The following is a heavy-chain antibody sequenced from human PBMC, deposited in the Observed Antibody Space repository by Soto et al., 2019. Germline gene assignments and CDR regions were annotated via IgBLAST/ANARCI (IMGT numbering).Heavy chain of an antibody. CDR3: ARDQSRGQVFYYYMDV. J-gene: IGHJ6*03. CDR1: EFTFSTYA. D-gene: IGHD3-10*01. Sequence: GGSLRLSCAASEFTFSTYAMNWVRQAPGKGLEWVSYISSSSQNIRYADSVKGRFTISRDNAKNSLYLQMNSLRAEDTAVYYCARDQSRGQVFYYYMDVWGKGTTVTVSS. V-gene: IGHV3-48*01. CDR2: ISSSSQNI.